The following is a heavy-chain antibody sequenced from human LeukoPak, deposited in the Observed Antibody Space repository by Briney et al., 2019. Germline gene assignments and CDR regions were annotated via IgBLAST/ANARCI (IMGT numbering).Heavy chain of an antibody. CDR3: ARHGYYYYGMDV. CDR2: MNPNSGNT. J-gene: IGHJ6*02. Sequence: ASVKVSCKASGYTFTSYDINWVRQATGQELEWMGWMNPNSGNTGYAQKFQGRVTMTRNTSISTAYMELSSLRSEDTAVYYCARHGYYYYGMDVWGQGTTVTVSS. V-gene: IGHV1-8*01. CDR1: GYTFTSYD.